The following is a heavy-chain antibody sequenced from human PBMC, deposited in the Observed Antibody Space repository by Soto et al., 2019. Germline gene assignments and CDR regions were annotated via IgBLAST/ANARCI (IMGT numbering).Heavy chain of an antibody. V-gene: IGHV3-74*01. CDR2: INSDGSST. CDR1: GFTFSSYW. CDR3: ARRLLWFGGFDP. J-gene: IGHJ5*02. D-gene: IGHD3-10*01. Sequence: EVQLVESGGGLVQPGGSLRLSCAASGFTFSSYWMHWVRQAPGKGLVWVSRINSDGSSTSYADSVKGRFTISRDNANNTLYLHMTSLRAEDTAVYYCARRLLWFGGFDPWGQGTLVTVSS.